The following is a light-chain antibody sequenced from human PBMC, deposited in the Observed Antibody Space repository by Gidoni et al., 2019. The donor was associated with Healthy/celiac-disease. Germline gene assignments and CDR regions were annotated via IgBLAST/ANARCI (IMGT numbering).Light chain of an antibody. J-gene: IGKJ3*01. CDR2: AAS. CDR3: QQRNSYPGFT. V-gene: IGKV1-9*01. CDR1: QGISSY. Sequence: DIQFTQSPSFLSASGGDRVTTTCRASQGISSYLAWYQQKPGKAPKLLIYAASTLQSGVPSRFSGSGSGTELTLTTSSLQPGDFATYYCQQRNSYPGFTFGPGTKVDIK.